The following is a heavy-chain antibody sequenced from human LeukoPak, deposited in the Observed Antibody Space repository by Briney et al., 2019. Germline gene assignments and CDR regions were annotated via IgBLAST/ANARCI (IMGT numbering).Heavy chain of an antibody. J-gene: IGHJ4*02. D-gene: IGHD5-12*01. CDR3: ASGYSGYDSGDY. V-gene: IGHV3-21*01. CDR2: ISSSSSYI. CDR1: GFTFSSYS. Sequence: GGSLRLSCAASGFTFSSYSMNWVRQAPGKGLECVSSISSSSSYIYYADSVKGRFTISRDNAKNSLYLQMNSLRAEDTAVYYCASGYSGYDSGDYWGQGTLVTVSS.